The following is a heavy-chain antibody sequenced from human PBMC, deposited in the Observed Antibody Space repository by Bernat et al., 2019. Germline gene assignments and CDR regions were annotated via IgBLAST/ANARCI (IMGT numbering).Heavy chain of an antibody. J-gene: IGHJ6*02. D-gene: IGHD3-10*01. CDR3: ATRYYYGSGSYYNEWYYYYGMDV. CDR2: IDPSDSYT. V-gene: IGHV5-10-1*01. CDR1: GYSFTSYW. Sequence: EVQLVQSGAEVKKPGESLRISCKGSGYSFTSYWISWVRQMPGKGLEWMGRIDPSDSYTNYSPSFQGHVTISADKSISTAYLQWSSLKASDTAMYYCATRYYYGSGSYYNEWYYYYGMDVWGQGTTVTVSS.